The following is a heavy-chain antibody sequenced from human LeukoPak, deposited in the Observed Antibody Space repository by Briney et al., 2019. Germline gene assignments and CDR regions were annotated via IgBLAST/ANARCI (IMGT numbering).Heavy chain of an antibody. CDR3: ARDPKIVHVAVNWFDP. V-gene: IGHV1-2*02. CDR1: GYTFIDYY. J-gene: IGHJ5*02. Sequence: ASVKVSCKASGYTFIDYYIHWVRQAPGQGLEWMGWINPNNGGTNYAQKFQGRVTMTRDTSISRAYMELSRLTSDDTAVYYCARDPKIVHVAVNWFDPWGQGTLVTVSS. D-gene: IGHD6-6*01. CDR2: INPNNGGT.